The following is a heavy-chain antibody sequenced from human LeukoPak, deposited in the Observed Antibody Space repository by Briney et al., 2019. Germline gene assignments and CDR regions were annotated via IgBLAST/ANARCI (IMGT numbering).Heavy chain of an antibody. J-gene: IGHJ4*02. Sequence: ASVKDSCKASGYTFTGYFMHWVRPAPGQGLEWMGWINPNSGGTNYAQKFQGRATMTRGTSTSTADMELSRLRFDDTAVYYCARDRCFGESTAFEMYYLDYWGQGTLVTVSS. CDR1: GYTFTGYF. CDR3: ARDRCFGESTAFEMYYLDY. D-gene: IGHD3-10*01. V-gene: IGHV1-2*02. CDR2: INPNSGGT.